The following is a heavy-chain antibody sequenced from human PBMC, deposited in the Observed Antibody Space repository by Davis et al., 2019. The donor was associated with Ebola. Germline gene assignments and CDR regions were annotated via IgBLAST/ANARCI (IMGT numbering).Heavy chain of an antibody. CDR3: ARNQGFYCSSTSCYFDGTRFDP. J-gene: IGHJ5*02. CDR2: IYYSGST. CDR1: GGSISSSSYY. V-gene: IGHV4-39*07. D-gene: IGHD2-2*01. Sequence: SETLSLTCTVSGGSISSSSYYWGWIRQPPGKGLEWIGSIYYSGSTNYNPSLKSRVTISVDTSKNQFSLKLSSVTAADTAVYYCARNQGFYCSSTSCYFDGTRFDPWGQGTLVTVSS.